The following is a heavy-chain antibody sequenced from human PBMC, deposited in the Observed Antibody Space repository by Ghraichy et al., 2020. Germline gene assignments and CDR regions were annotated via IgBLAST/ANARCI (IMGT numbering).Heavy chain of an antibody. CDR3: ARRYFDS. J-gene: IGHJ4*02. Sequence: GGSLRLSCAASGLTFSGYWMHWVRQAPGKGLEGVANIKQDGSERYYADSVKGRFTISRDNARNSLYLQMNSLRAEDTAVYFCARRYFDSWGQGTLVTVSS. CDR2: IKQDGSER. CDR1: GLTFSGYW. V-gene: IGHV3-7*03.